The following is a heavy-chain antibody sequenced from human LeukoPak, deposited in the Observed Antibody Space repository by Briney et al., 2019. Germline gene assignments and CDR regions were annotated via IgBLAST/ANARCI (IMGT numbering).Heavy chain of an antibody. CDR2: ISGDGSNT. Sequence: GGSLGLSCAASGFTFSNYWMHWVRQAPGKGLVWVSRISGDGSNTSYADSVKGRFTVSRDNAKNTVHLQMNSLRAEDTAVYYCAREGGGRSFDYWGQGTLVTVSS. CDR3: AREGGGRSFDY. J-gene: IGHJ4*02. CDR1: GFTFSNYW. D-gene: IGHD3-16*01. V-gene: IGHV3-74*01.